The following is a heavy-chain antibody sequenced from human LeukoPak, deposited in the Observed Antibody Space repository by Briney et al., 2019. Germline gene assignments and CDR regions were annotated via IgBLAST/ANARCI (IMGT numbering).Heavy chain of an antibody. J-gene: IGHJ4*02. V-gene: IGHV1-18*01. CDR1: GYTFTSYG. D-gene: IGHD3-10*01. CDR3: AGVEHYYGSGSYGDFDY. Sequence: ASVKVSCKASGYTFTSYGISWVRQAPGQGLEWMGWISPYNGNTNYAQKLQGRVTMTTDTSTSTAYMELRSLRSDDTAVYYCAGVEHYYGSGSYGDFDYWGQGTLVTVSS. CDR2: ISPYNGNT.